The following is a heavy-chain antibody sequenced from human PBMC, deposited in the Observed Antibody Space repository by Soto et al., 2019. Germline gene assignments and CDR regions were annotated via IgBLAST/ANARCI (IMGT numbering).Heavy chain of an antibody. CDR2: IDPSDSYT. CDR3: AKDRHRSGSPHPFDY. Sequence: GESLKISCKGSGYSFTSYWISWVRQMPGKGLEWMGRIDPSDSYTNYSPSFQGHVTISADKSISTAYLQWSSLKASDTAMYYCAKDRHRSGSPHPFDYWGQGTLVTVSS. V-gene: IGHV5-10-1*01. D-gene: IGHD3-22*01. CDR1: GYSFTSYW. J-gene: IGHJ4*02.